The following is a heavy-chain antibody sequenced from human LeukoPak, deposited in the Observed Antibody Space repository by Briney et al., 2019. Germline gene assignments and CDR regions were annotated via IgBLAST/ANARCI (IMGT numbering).Heavy chain of an antibody. D-gene: IGHD3-10*01. CDR3: TRQGDYYGSGSWGYYYYGMDV. V-gene: IGHV3-73*01. Sequence: GSLRLSCAASGFSVSSNYMSWIRQASGKGLEWVGRIRSKANSYATAYAASVKGRFTISRDDSKNTAYLQMNSLKTEDTAVYYCTRQGDYYGSGSWGYYYYGMDVWGQGTTVTVSS. CDR1: GFSVSSNY. CDR2: IRSKANSYAT. J-gene: IGHJ6*02.